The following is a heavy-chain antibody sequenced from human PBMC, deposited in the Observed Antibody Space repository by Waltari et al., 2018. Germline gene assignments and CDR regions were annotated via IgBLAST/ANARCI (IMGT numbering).Heavy chain of an antibody. Sequence: EVQLVESGGGLVQPGGSLRLSCAASGFTFSSYEMNWVRQAPGTGLEWVSYISSSGSTIYYGDSVKGRFTIYRDNAKNSLYLQMNSLRAEDTAVYYCARDGSGSYPYYYYYYGMDVWGQGTTVTVSS. CDR1: GFTFSSYE. J-gene: IGHJ6*02. CDR2: ISSSGSTI. CDR3: ARDGSGSYPYYYYYYGMDV. V-gene: IGHV3-48*03. D-gene: IGHD3-10*01.